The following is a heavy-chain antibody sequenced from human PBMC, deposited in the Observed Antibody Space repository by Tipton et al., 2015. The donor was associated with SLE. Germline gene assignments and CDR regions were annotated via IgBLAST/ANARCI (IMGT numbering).Heavy chain of an antibody. CDR2: INHSGST. D-gene: IGHD6-13*01. Sequence: TLSLTCDVYGGSFSGYYWGWIRQPPGKGLEWIGEINHSGSTNYNPSLKSRVTISVDTSKNQFSLKLSSVTAADTAVYYCARGRRSSSWYPLNYWGQGTLVTVSS. CDR3: ARGRRSSSWYPLNY. CDR1: GGSFSGYY. V-gene: IGHV4-34*01. J-gene: IGHJ4*02.